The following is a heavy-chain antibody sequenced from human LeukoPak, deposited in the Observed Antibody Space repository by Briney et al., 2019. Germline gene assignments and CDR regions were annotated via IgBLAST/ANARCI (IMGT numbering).Heavy chain of an antibody. Sequence: SETLSLTCTVSGGSISSSSDYWGWIRQPPGMGLEWIGSIYYRGSAYYNPSLKSGFTISVKTAKKQFSRKLTSVTAADTAVYYCARQVIPGSYFFDYWGQGTLVTVSS. CDR1: GGSISSSSDY. D-gene: IGHD4-23*01. J-gene: IGHJ4*02. CDR3: ARQVIPGSYFFDY. CDR2: IYYRGSA. V-gene: IGHV4-39*01.